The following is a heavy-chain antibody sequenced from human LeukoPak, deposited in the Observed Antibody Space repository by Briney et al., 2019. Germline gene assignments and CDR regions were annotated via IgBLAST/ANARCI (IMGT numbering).Heavy chain of an antibody. CDR1: GFTFGDHA. V-gene: IGHV3-49*03. D-gene: IGHD5-12*01. J-gene: IGHJ4*02. Sequence: GGSLRLSCTASGFTFGDHAMSRFRQAPGKGLEWVGFIRSKVYGGTTEYAASVKGRFTISRDDSKSIAYLQMNSLKTEDTAVYYCVRYSGDADYWGQGTLVTVSS. CDR3: VRYSGDADY. CDR2: IRSKVYGGTT.